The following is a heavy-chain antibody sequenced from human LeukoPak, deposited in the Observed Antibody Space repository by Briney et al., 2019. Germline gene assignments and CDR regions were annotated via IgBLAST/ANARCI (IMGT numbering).Heavy chain of an antibody. J-gene: IGHJ4*02. D-gene: IGHD3-10*01. CDR3: ARPNYYGSGSPAGY. CDR2: NYPGDSDT. CDR1: GYYFPSYW. Sequence: GESLKISCKGSGYYFPSYWIGWVRQTPGKGLEWMGINYPGDSDTTYSPSFQGQVTISADKSISTAYLQWSSLEASDTAMYYCARPNYYGSGSPAGYWGQGTLVTVSS. V-gene: IGHV5-51*01.